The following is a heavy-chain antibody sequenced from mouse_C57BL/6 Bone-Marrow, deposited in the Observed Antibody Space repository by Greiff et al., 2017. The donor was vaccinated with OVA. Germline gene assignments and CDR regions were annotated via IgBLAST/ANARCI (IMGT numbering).Heavy chain of an antibody. Sequence: EVQLVESEGGLVQPGSSMKLSCTASGFTFSDYYMAWVRQVPEKGLEWVAHIYYDGSSTYYLDSLKSRFILSRDNAKNILYLQMSSLKSEDTATYYCARDLWYFDVWGTGTTVTVSS. CDR1: GFTFSDYY. J-gene: IGHJ1*03. CDR3: ARDLWYFDV. CDR2: IYYDGSST. V-gene: IGHV5-16*01.